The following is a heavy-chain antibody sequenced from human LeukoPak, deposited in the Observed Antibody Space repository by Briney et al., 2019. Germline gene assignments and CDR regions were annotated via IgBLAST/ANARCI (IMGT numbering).Heavy chain of an antibody. V-gene: IGHV1-8*03. CDR3: ARKGGSYLNWFDP. CDR1: GYTFTSYD. D-gene: IGHD1-26*01. CDR2: MNPNSGNT. J-gene: IGHJ5*02. Sequence: ASVKVSCKASGYTFTSYDINWVRQAPGQGLEWMGWMNPNSGNTGYAQKFQGRVTITRDTSISTAYMELSRLRSDDTAVYYCARKGGSYLNWFDPWGQGTLVTVSS.